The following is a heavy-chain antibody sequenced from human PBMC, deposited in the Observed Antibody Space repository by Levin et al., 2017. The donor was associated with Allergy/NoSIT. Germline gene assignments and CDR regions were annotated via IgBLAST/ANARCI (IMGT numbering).Heavy chain of an antibody. Sequence: GESLKISCAASGFTFSSYNMNWVRQAPGKGLEWVSYISSSSSTIYYADSVKGRFTISRDNAKNSLYLQMNSLRAEDTAVYYCARGEGVTVALYYFYYYMDGWGKGTTVTVSS. CDR3: ARGEGVTVALYYFYYYMDG. J-gene: IGHJ6*03. CDR1: GFTFSSYN. V-gene: IGHV3-48*01. D-gene: IGHD3-16*02. CDR2: ISSSSSTI.